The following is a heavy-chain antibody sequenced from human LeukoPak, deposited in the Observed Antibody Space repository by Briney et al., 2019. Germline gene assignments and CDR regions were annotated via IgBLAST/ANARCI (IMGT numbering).Heavy chain of an antibody. Sequence: ASVKVSCKASGYTFTNHYMHWVRQAPGQGLEWLGLISPSGDKTWNAQKFQGRVTMTRDMSTSTDYLELSSLRSEDTAVYYCARDRTKDLRYNWNDLTGGWFDPWGQGTLVTVSS. CDR3: ARDRTKDLRYNWNDLTGGWFDP. V-gene: IGHV1-46*01. CDR2: ISPSGDKT. J-gene: IGHJ5*02. CDR1: GYTFTNHY. D-gene: IGHD1-1*01.